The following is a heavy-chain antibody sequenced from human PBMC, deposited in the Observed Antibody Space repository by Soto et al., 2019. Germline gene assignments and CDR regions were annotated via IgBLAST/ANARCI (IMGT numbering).Heavy chain of an antibody. V-gene: IGHV1-8*01. CDR2: MNPNSGNT. D-gene: IGHD3-22*01. CDR3: ARTGIDYYDSSGYQRGYWFDP. J-gene: IGHJ5*02. CDR1: GYTFTSYD. Sequence: EASVKVSCKASGYTFTSYDINWVRQATGQGLEWMGWMNPNSGNTGYAQKFQGRVTMTRNTSISTAYMELSSLRSEDTAVYYCARTGIDYYDSSGYQRGYWFDPWGQGTLVTVSS.